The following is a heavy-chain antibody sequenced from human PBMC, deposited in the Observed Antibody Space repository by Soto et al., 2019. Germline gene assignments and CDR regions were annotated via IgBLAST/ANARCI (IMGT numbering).Heavy chain of an antibody. Sequence: PGGALGLSCEAPEFTFSGFGMAGARQAPGKGPEWVAIISYDGILKYYADSVKGRFTISRDTSKGALYLQMNSLRTEDTAVYYFAKDFKVSGGHYGSLNYYYGMDVWGQGTTVTV. CDR1: EFTFSGFG. J-gene: IGHJ6*02. D-gene: IGHD3-10*01. CDR3: AKDFKVSGGHYGSLNYYYGMDV. CDR2: ISYDGILK. V-gene: IGHV3-30*18.